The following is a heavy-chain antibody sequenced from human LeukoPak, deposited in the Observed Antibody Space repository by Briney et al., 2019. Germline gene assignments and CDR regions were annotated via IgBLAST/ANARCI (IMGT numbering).Heavy chain of an antibody. V-gene: IGHV1-18*01. J-gene: IGHJ5*02. Sequence: GASVKVSCKASGYTFSNFGMSWVRQAPGQGLEWMGWISAYNGDTNYAQKLQGRVTMTTDTSTSTAYMELRSLTSDDTAVYYCARSEDGNWFDPWGQGTLVTVSS. CDR3: ARSEDGNWFDP. CDR1: GYTFSNFG. D-gene: IGHD2-15*01. CDR2: ISAYNGDT.